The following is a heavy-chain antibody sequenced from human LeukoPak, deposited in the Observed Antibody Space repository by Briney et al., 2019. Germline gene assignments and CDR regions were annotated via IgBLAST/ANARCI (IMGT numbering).Heavy chain of an antibody. Sequence: PGRSLRLSCAASGFTFSSYAMHWVRQAPGKGLEWVAVISYDGSNKYYADSVKGRFTISRDNSKNTLYLQVNSLRAEDTAVYYCAKDPYGGNSGRIDYWGQGTLVTVSS. CDR1: GFTFSSYA. D-gene: IGHD4-23*01. V-gene: IGHV3-30*04. CDR2: ISYDGSNK. CDR3: AKDPYGGNSGRIDY. J-gene: IGHJ4*02.